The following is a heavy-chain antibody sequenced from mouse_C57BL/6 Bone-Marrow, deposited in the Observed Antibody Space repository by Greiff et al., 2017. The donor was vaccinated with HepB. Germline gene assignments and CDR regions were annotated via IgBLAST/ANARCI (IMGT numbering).Heavy chain of an antibody. V-gene: IGHV10-3*01. CDR1: GFTFNTYA. Sequence: EVQRVESGGGLVQPKGSLKLSCAASGFTFNTYAMHWVRQAPGKGLEWVARIRSKSSNYATYYADSVKDRFTISRDDSQSMLYLQMNNLKTEDTAMYYCAGGTAQASWFAYWGQGTLVTVSA. CDR3: AGGTAQASWFAY. J-gene: IGHJ3*01. D-gene: IGHD3-2*02. CDR2: IRSKSSNYAT.